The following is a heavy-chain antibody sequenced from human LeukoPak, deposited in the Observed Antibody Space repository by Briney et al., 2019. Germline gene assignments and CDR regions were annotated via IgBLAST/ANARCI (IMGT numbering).Heavy chain of an antibody. D-gene: IGHD3-3*01. V-gene: IGHV4-59*12. CDR1: DDSITMYY. J-gene: IGHJ4*02. Sequence: SETLSLTCSVSDDSITMYYWTWIRQPPGKGLEWIGYVDHTGSTNFNPSLNGRVSISRDTTKNLFSLRLRSVTAADTAVYYCARSRYVLRFLVPFDYWGQGTLVTVSS. CDR3: ARSRYVLRFLVPFDY. CDR2: VDHTGST.